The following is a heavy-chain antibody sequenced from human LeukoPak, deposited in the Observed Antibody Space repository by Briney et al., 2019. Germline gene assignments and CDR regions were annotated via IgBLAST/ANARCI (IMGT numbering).Heavy chain of an antibody. Sequence: GGSLRLSCAASGFTFKTYAMNWVRQAPGKGLEWLSGISGSGNGTYYADSVKGRFTISRDNSKNTLYLQMNSLRAEDTAVYYCARRYCTNGVCSLGDAFDIWGQGTMVTVSS. CDR1: GFTFKTYA. V-gene: IGHV3-NL1*01. D-gene: IGHD2-8*01. J-gene: IGHJ3*02. CDR2: ISGSGNGT. CDR3: ARRYCTNGVCSLGDAFDI.